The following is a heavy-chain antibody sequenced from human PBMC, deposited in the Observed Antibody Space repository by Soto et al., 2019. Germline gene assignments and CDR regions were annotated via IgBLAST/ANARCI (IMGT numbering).Heavy chain of an antibody. CDR3: ARGDDFWSGLDY. D-gene: IGHD3-3*01. J-gene: IGHJ4*02. Sequence: SVKVSCKASGGTFSSYTISWVRQAPGQGLEWMGRIIPILGIANYAQKFQGRVTITADKSTSTAYMELSSLRSEDTAVYYCARGDDFWSGLDYWGQGTLVTVSS. CDR2: IIPILGIA. V-gene: IGHV1-69*02. CDR1: GGTFSSYT.